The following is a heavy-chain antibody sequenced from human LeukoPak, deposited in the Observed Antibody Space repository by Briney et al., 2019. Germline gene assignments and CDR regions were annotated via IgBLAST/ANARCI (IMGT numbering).Heavy chain of an antibody. J-gene: IGHJ6*02. V-gene: IGHV1-69*13. CDR3: ARDPIVVVPAAIKVYYYGMGV. CDR1: GGTFSSYA. CDR2: IIPIFGTA. D-gene: IGHD2-2*01. Sequence: GASVKVSCKASGGTFSSYAISWVRQAPGQGLEWMGGIIPIFGTANYAQKFQGRVTITADESTSTAYMELSSLRAEDTAVYYCARDPIVVVPAAIKVYYYGMGVWGQGTTVTVSS.